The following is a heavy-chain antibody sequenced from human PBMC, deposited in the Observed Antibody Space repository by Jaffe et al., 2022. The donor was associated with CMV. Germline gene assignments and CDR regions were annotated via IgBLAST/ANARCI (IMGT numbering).Heavy chain of an antibody. CDR2: IIPIFGTA. D-gene: IGHD6-19*01. V-gene: IGHV1-69*01. CDR3: ARDRRIYSSGWTYRAFDI. CDR1: GGTFSSYA. Sequence: QVQLVQSGAEVKKPGSSVKVSCKASGGTFSSYAISWVRQAPGQGLEWMGGIIPIFGTANYAQKFQGRVTITADESTSTAYMELSSLRSEDTAVYYCARDRRIYSSGWTYRAFDIWGQGTMVTVSS. J-gene: IGHJ3*02.